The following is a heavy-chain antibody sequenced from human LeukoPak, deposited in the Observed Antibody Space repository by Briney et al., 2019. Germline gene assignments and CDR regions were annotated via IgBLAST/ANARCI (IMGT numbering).Heavy chain of an antibody. CDR3: AREWFGELSKDY. D-gene: IGHD3-10*01. V-gene: IGHV1-18*01. J-gene: IGHJ4*02. CDR2: ISAYNGNT. Sequence: ASVKVSCKASGYTFTSYGISWVRQAPGQGLEWMGWISAYNGNTNYAQKLQGRVTMTTDTSTSTAYMELRSLRSDDTAVYYCAREWFGELSKDYWGQGALVTVSS. CDR1: GYTFTSYG.